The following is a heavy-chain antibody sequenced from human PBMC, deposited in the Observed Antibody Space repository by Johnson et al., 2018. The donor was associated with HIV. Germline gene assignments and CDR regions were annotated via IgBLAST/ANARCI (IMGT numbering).Heavy chain of an antibody. V-gene: IGHV3-30*04. Sequence: QVPLVESGGGVVQPGKSLRLSCVASGFTFRSYAMHWVRQAPGKGLEWVTLISYDENNKLYADSVKGRFTISRDNSKNTLYLQMNSLRAEDTAVYFCAKDKDAFDIWGQGTMVTVSS. CDR1: GFTFRSYA. CDR2: ISYDENNK. J-gene: IGHJ3*02. CDR3: AKDKDAFDI.